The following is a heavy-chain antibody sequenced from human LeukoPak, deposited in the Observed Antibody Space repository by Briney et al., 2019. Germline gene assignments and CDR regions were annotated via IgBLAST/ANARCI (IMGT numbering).Heavy chain of an antibody. Sequence: SETLSLTCTVSGGSISSYYRSWIRQPPGKGLEWIGYIYYSGSTNYNPSLKSRVTISVDTSKNQFSLKLSSVTAADTAVYYCARVTRGGYYYDSSGAYWYFDLWGRGTLVTVSS. J-gene: IGHJ2*01. CDR1: GGSISSYY. CDR2: IYYSGST. D-gene: IGHD3-22*01. V-gene: IGHV4-59*08. CDR3: ARVTRGGYYYDSSGAYWYFDL.